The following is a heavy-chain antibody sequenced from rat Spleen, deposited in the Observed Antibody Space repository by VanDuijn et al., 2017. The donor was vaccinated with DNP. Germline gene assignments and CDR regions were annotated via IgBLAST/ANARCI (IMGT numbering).Heavy chain of an antibody. J-gene: IGHJ3*01. CDR3: ARSYVYYGLLGGYFDY. CDR1: GFTFSDYN. CDR2: ISTSGAVT. D-gene: IGHD1-6*01. V-gene: IGHV5S23*01. Sequence: EVHLVESGGGLVQPGRSLKLSCAASGFTFSDYNMAWVRQAPTQGLEWVAAISTSGAVTYYRDSVKGRFTISRDNAKSSLYLQMDSLRSEDTATYYCARSYVYYGLLGGYFDYWGQGTQVTVSS.